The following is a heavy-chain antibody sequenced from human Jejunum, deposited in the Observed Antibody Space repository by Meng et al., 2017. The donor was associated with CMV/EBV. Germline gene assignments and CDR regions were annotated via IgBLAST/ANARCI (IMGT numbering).Heavy chain of an antibody. CDR1: GFTFTSYS. CDR2: ISGSSTYI. D-gene: IGHD4-17*01. Sequence: GFTFTSYSINWVRQAPGKGLEWPSYISGSSTYIYHADSVKGRFTISRDNAKNSVYLQMNSLRAEDTAVYYCARAIDYGDPNWFDPWGQGTRVTVSS. CDR3: ARAIDYGDPNWFDP. V-gene: IGHV3-21*01. J-gene: IGHJ5*02.